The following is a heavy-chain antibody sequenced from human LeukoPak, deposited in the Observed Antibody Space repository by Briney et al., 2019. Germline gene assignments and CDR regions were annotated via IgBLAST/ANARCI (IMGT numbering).Heavy chain of an antibody. D-gene: IGHD3-22*01. J-gene: IGHJ4*02. Sequence: GGSLRLSCAASGFPFSTYWMAWVRQAPGKGLDWVANIRKDGGAKFYAASVKGRFIVSRDNAKNSLYLQMNNLRDEDTAVYYCASSHDSSGNDWGQGTLVTV. CDR2: IRKDGGAK. V-gene: IGHV3-7*01. CDR3: ASSHDSSGND. CDR1: GFPFSTYW.